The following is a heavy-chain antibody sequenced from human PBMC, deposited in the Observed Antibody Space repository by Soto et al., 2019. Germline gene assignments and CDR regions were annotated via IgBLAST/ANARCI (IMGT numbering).Heavy chain of an antibody. V-gene: IGHV3-30-3*01. D-gene: IGHD6-13*01. CDR3: VKDESINWYSGHFRH. CDR1: GFPFRSYA. CDR2: ISFDGTTE. Sequence: QVQLVESGGGVVQPGRSLRLSCVASGFPFRSYAMHWVRQAPGKGLEWVAVISFDGTTEYYGDSVKGRFTISRDNSKSTLYLQMNSLRAEDTALYYCVKDESINWYSGHFRHWGQGTLVTVSS. J-gene: IGHJ1*01.